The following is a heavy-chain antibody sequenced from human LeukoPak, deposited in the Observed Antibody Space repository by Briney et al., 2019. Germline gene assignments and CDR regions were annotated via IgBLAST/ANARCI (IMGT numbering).Heavy chain of an antibody. D-gene: IGHD4-11*01. CDR2: ISGSGDST. CDR3: AKVPAYTVTKYYFDY. V-gene: IGHV3-23*01. J-gene: IGHJ4*02. Sequence: QSGGSLRLSCAASGFTFSSYPMTWVRQAPGKGLEWVSTISGSGDSTYHADSVKGRFTISRENSKNTLYLQMDSLRAEDTAVYYCAKVPAYTVTKYYFDYWGQGTLVTVSS. CDR1: GFTFSSYP.